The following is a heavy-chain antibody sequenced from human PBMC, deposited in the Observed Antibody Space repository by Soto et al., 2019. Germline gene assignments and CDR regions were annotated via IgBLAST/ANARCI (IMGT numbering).Heavy chain of an antibody. CDR3: ARTVSGTGNWFDP. CDR2: IYPGDSDT. J-gene: IGHJ5*02. CDR1: GCSCISYW. Sequence: VVPMKVSKKGSGCSCISYWSGWVRKMPGKGLEWMGIIYPGDSDTRYSPSFQGQVTISADKSISTAYLQWSSLKASDTAMYYCARTVSGTGNWFDPWGQGTLVTVSS. V-gene: IGHV5-51*01. D-gene: IGHD6-13*01.